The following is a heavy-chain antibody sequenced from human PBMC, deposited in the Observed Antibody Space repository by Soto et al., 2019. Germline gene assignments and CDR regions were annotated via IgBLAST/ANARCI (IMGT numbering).Heavy chain of an antibody. D-gene: IGHD3-3*01. J-gene: IGHJ3*02. CDR2: ISSSSSTI. CDR1: GFTFSSYS. V-gene: IGHV3-48*01. CDR3: ARDGGYDFWSGYYTSGAFDI. Sequence: EVQLVESGGGLVQPGGSLRLSCAASGFTFSSYSMNWVRQAPGKGLEWVSYISSSSSTIYYADSVKGRFTIYRDNAKHSLYLQMNSLRAEDTAVYYCARDGGYDFWSGYYTSGAFDIWGQVTMVTVSS.